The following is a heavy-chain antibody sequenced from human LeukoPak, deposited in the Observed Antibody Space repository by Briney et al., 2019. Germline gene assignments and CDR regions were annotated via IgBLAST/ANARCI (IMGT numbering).Heavy chain of an antibody. D-gene: IGHD6-19*01. J-gene: IGHJ4*02. V-gene: IGHV3-64D*06. CDR1: GFTFSNYA. CDR3: VKRSAVAGAAEY. Sequence: PGGSLRLSCSASGFTFSNYAMHWVRQAPGKGLDYLSAITTDGGGTFYADSVKGRFTISRDNSKNTVFLQMDSLRPEDTAVYHCVKRSAVAGAAEYWGQGTLVTVSS. CDR2: ITTDGGGT.